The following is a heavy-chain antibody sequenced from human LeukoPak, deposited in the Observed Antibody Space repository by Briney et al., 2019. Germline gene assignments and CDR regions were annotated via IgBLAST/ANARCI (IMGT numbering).Heavy chain of an antibody. V-gene: IGHV3-74*01. CDR1: GFTFSSNW. CDR2: INNDGSTT. D-gene: IGHD5-12*01. Sequence: GGSLRLSCAASGFTFSSNWMHWVRQAPGKGLVWVSRINNDGSTTNHADSVKGRFTISRDNAKNTLYLQMNSLRAEDTAVYFCAREGAYGGYSWGQGTLVTVSS. J-gene: IGHJ4*02. CDR3: AREGAYGGYS.